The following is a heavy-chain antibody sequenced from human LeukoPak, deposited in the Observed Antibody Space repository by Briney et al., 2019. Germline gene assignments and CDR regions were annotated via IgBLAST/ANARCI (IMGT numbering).Heavy chain of an antibody. D-gene: IGHD3-10*01. CDR3: VARAGGFRHFDY. Sequence: GGSLRLSCAASGFIFSSYAMSWVRQAPGKGLEWVSGISDSGGKTDSADSVKGRFTISRDNSKGKVYLQMNSLRAEDTAVYYFVARAGGFRHFDYWGQGTLVTVSS. CDR1: GFIFSSYA. J-gene: IGHJ4*02. V-gene: IGHV3-23*01. CDR2: ISDSGGKT.